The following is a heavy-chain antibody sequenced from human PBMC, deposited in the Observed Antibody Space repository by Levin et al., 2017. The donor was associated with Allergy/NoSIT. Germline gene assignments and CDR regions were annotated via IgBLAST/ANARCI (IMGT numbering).Heavy chain of an antibody. D-gene: IGHD6-13*01. CDR3: ARQVSSWPHFHYYFDY. Sequence: SETLSLTCTVSGGSISSSSYYWGWIRQPPGKGLEWIGSIYYSGSTYYNPSLKSRVTISVDTSKNQFSLKLSSVTAADTAVYYCARQVSSWPHFHYYFDYWGQGTLVTVSS. CDR1: GGSISSSSYY. J-gene: IGHJ4*02. CDR2: IYYSGST. V-gene: IGHV4-39*01.